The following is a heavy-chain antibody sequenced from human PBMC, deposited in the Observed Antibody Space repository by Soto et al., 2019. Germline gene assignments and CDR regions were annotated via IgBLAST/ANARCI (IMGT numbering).Heavy chain of an antibody. CDR3: ARSSTSIAVAATGWFDP. Sequence: RGESLKISCKGSGYSFTSYWISWVRQMPGKGLEWMGRIDPSDSYTNYSPSFQGHVTISADKSISTAYLQWSSLKASDTAMYYCARSSTSIAVAATGWFDPWGQGTLVTVSS. J-gene: IGHJ5*02. CDR1: GYSFTSYW. V-gene: IGHV5-10-1*01. D-gene: IGHD6-19*01. CDR2: IDPSDSYT.